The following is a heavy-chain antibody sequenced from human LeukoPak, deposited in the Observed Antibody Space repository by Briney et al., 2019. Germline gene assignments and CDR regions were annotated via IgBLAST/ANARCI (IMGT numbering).Heavy chain of an antibody. V-gene: IGHV3-43D*03. D-gene: IGHD6-13*01. CDR3: AKDHYHSSSWYPYYYYYYMDV. CDR2: ISWDGGST. CDR1: GFTFDDYA. J-gene: IGHJ6*03. Sequence: GGSLRLSCAASGFTFDDYAMHWVRQAPGKGLEWVSLISWDGGSTYYADSVKGRFTISRDNSKNSLYLQMNSLSAEDTALYYCAKDHYHSSSWYPYYYYYYMDVWGKGTTVTVSS.